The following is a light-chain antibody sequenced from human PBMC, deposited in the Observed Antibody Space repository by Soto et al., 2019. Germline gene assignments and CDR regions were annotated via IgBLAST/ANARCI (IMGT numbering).Light chain of an antibody. CDR2: DNN. CDR1: TSNIVNNF. CDR3: GTWDYSLTAFV. J-gene: IGLJ2*01. V-gene: IGLV1-51*01. Sequence: QSVLTQPPSVSAAPGEKVTISCSGRTSNIVNNFVSWYRQFPGTAPQLLIHDNNKRPSGIPERFSGSKGGSSATLGITGLQTGDEAVYYCGTWDYSLTAFVFGGGTKLTVL.